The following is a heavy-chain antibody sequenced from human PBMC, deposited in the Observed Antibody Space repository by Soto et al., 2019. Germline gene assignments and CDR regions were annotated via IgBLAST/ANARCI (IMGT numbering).Heavy chain of an antibody. CDR3: ARSSGGNFGIIIEGTHRFAP. CDR2: INPHGGST. D-gene: IGHD1-26*01. V-gene: IGHV1-46*01. J-gene: IGHJ5*02. CDR1: MDTFTRSY. Sequence: RPSVKVFCKAPMDTFTRSYINWVRHAPVQGLEWMVVINPHGGSTAYAQKFKGRVTLTRDTYASTVYMEVSSLTSEDTAMYYCARSSGGNFGIIIEGTHRFAPWGQGTLLTVSS.